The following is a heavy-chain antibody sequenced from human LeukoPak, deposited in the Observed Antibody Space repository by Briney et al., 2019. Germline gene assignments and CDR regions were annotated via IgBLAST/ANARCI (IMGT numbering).Heavy chain of an antibody. CDR3: AKDLGPASNYPKNLSFDY. J-gene: IGHJ4*02. CDR2: ISSTSNHI. D-gene: IGHD5-24*01. V-gene: IGHV3-11*01. Sequence: GGSLRLSCAASGFNFSDYYMNWIRQAPGKGLEWIAYISSTSNHIYCADSVKGRFSISRDNGKKSVTLQMNSLRAEDTAVYYCAKDLGPASNYPKNLSFDYWGQGTLVTVSS. CDR1: GFNFSDYY.